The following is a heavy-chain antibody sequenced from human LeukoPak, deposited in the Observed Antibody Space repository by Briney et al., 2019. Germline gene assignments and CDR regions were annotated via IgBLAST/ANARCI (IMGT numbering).Heavy chain of an antibody. V-gene: IGHV3-30*04. D-gene: IGHD3-22*01. CDR2: ISYAGSNK. CDR3: ARDGGVVGMIVAYFDY. CDR1: GFTFSSYA. J-gene: IGHJ4*02. Sequence: QPGRSLRLSCAASGFTFSSYAMHWVRQAPGKGLEWVAVISYAGSNKYYADSVKGRFTISRDNAKNSLYLQMNSLRAEDTALYYCARDGGVVGMIVAYFDYWGQGTLVTVSS.